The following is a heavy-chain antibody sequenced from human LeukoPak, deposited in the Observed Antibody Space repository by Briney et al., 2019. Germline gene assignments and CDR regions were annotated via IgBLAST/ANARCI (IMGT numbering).Heavy chain of an antibody. CDR3: ASQGQTYYDFWSGYQFDY. CDR2: IYHSGST. D-gene: IGHD3-3*01. V-gene: IGHV4-38-2*01. J-gene: IGHJ4*02. Sequence: PSETLSLTCAVSGYSISSGYYWGWIRPPPGKGLEWIGGIYHSGSTYYNPSLKSRVTISVDTSKNQFSLKPSSVTAADTAVYYCASQGQTYYDFWSGYQFDYWGQGTLVTVSS. CDR1: GYSISSGYY.